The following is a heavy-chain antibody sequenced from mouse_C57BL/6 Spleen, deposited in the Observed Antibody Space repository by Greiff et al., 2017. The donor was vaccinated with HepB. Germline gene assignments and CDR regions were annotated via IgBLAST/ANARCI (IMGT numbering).Heavy chain of an antibody. Sequence: VQLQQPGAELVKPEASVKLSCKASGYTFTSYWMHWVKQRPGQGLEWIGMIHPNSGSTNYNEKFKSKATLTVDKSSSTAYMQLSSLTSEDSAVYYCARGNYDYDWFAYWGQGTLVTVSA. V-gene: IGHV1-64*01. J-gene: IGHJ3*01. CDR3: ARGNYDYDWFAY. CDR1: GYTFTSYW. CDR2: IHPNSGST. D-gene: IGHD2-4*01.